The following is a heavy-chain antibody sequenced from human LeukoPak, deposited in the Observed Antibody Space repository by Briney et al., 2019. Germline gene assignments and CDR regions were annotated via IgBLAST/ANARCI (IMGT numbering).Heavy chain of an antibody. D-gene: IGHD6-19*01. Sequence: SETLSLTCTVSGGYISTYYWSWIRQPPGKGLEWIGYSYNSGSTYCNPSLKTRVTISVDTSKNRFSLKLTSVTAADTAVYYCASVGSGSFDSWGQGTLVTVSS. CDR3: ASVGSGSFDS. CDR1: GGYISTYY. CDR2: SYNSGST. V-gene: IGHV4-59*01. J-gene: IGHJ4*02.